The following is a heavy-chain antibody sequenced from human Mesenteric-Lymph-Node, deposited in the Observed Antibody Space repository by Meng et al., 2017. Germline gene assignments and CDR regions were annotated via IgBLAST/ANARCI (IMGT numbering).Heavy chain of an antibody. CDR2: IYYSGRT. V-gene: IGHV4-39*01. Sequence: QLQLQESGSGLAKPSEILSLTCTASGGSISSSTYYWGWIRQPPGKGLEWIGSIYYSGRTYYNPSLKSRVTMSVDTSKNQFSLKLSSVTAADTAVYYCARLWFGERPPDYWGQGTLVTVSS. J-gene: IGHJ4*02. CDR3: ARLWFGERPPDY. CDR1: GGSISSSTYY. D-gene: IGHD3-10*01.